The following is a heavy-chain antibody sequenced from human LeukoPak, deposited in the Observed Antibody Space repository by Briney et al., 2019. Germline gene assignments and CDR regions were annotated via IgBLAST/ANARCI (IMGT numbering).Heavy chain of an antibody. CDR2: ISSSSSYI. CDR3: AREGGLTAAAGTHFDY. D-gene: IGHD6-13*01. V-gene: IGHV3-21*01. CDR1: GFTFSSYS. J-gene: IGHJ4*02. Sequence: PGGSLRLSCAASGFTFSSYSMNWVRQAPGKGLEWVSSISSSSSYIYYADSVKGRFTISRDNAKSSLYLQMNSLRAEDTAVYYCAREGGLTAAAGTHFDYWGQGTLVTVSS.